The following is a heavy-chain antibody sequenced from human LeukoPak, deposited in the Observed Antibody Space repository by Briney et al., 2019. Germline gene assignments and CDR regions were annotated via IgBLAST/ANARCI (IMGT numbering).Heavy chain of an antibody. J-gene: IGHJ2*01. CDR1: GGSISSYY. CDR2: IYYSGST. CDR3: ARDGSYGPRWYFDL. D-gene: IGHD5-18*01. Sequence: SETLSLTCTVSGGSISSYYWSWIRQPPGKGLEWIGYIYYSGSTNYNPSLKSRVTISVDTSKNQLSLKLSSVTAADTAVYYCARDGSYGPRWYFDLWGRGTLVTVSS. V-gene: IGHV4-59*01.